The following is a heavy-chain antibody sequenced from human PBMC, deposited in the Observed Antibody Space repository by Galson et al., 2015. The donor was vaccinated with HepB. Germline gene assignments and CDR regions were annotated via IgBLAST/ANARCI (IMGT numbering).Heavy chain of an antibody. J-gene: IGHJ5*02. CDR2: ISYDGSNK. D-gene: IGHD4-23*01. CDR1: GFTFSSYG. Sequence: SLRLSCAASGFTFSSYGMHWVRQAPGKGLEWVAVISYDGSNKYYADSVKGRFTISRDNSKNTLYLQMNSLRAEDTAVYYCAKDPYPTTVVTQVTWFDPWGQGTLVTVSS. V-gene: IGHV3-30*18. CDR3: AKDPYPTTVVTQVTWFDP.